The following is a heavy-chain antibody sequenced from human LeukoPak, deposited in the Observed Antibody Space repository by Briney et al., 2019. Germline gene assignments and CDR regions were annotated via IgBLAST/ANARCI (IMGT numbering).Heavy chain of an antibody. CDR3: ARGDYYDSSGYGMDVKRPSDCMDV. CDR2: INSDGSST. V-gene: IGHV3-74*01. CDR1: GFTFSSYW. J-gene: IGHJ6*02. D-gene: IGHD3-22*01. Sequence: PGGSLRLSCAASGFTFSSYWMHWVCQAPGKGLVWVSRINSDGSSTCYADSVKGRFTISRDNAKNTLYLQMNSLRAEDTAVYYCARGDYYDSSGYGMDVKRPSDCMDVWGQGTTVTVSS.